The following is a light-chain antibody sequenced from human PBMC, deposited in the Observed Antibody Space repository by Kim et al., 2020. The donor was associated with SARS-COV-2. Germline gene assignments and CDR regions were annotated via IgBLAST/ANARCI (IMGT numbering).Light chain of an antibody. V-gene: IGLV6-57*03. CDR3: QSYDSSNHVV. Sequence: KTVTISCSRRSGSIASKYVQWYQRRPGSAPTTVIFEDNQRPSGVPDRFSGSIDSSSNSASLTISGLKTEDEADYYCQSYDSSNHVVFGGGTQLTVL. J-gene: IGLJ2*01. CDR1: SGSIASKY. CDR2: EDN.